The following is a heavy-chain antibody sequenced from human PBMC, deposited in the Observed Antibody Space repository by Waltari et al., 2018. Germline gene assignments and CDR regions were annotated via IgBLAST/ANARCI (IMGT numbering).Heavy chain of an antibody. CDR2: IYYSGST. J-gene: IGHJ3*02. CDR1: GGSISSYY. CDR3: AREGHYYDSSGYYGDAFDI. D-gene: IGHD3-22*01. Sequence: QVQLQESGPGLVKPSETLSLTCPVPGGSISSYYWSWIRQPPGKGLEWIGYIYYSGSTNYNPSLKSRVTISVDTSKNQFSLKLSSVTAADTAVYYCAREGHYYDSSGYYGDAFDIWGQGTMVTVSS. V-gene: IGHV4-59*01.